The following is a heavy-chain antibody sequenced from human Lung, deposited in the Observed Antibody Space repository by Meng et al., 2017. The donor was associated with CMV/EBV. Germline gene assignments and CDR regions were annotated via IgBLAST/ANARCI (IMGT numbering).Heavy chain of an antibody. CDR1: ARSLDNSF. J-gene: IGHJ4*02. CDR2: LRYSRNT. V-gene: IGHV4-30-4*01. Sequence: ARSLDNSFGSWVSLPPRKGLGWVGFLRYSRNTYSRPSLHGRLAVAFVTSKNQFSLSLTSVTAADTAVYYCVRGLYYLAGDCYYHDFWGPGTLVTVSS. D-gene: IGHD2-21*01. CDR3: VRGLYYLAGDCYYHDF.